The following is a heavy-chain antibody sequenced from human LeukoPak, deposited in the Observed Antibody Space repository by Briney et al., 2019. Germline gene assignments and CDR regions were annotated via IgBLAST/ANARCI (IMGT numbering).Heavy chain of an antibody. CDR3: ARGDGTLYYFDY. Sequence: VASVKVSRKASGGTFSSYAISWVRQAPGQGLGWMGGIIPIFGTANYAQKFQGRVTITTDESTSTAYMELSSLRSEDTAVYYCARGDGTLYYFDYWGQGTLVTVSS. CDR2: IIPIFGTA. J-gene: IGHJ4*02. CDR1: GGTFSSYA. D-gene: IGHD1-1*01. V-gene: IGHV1-69*05.